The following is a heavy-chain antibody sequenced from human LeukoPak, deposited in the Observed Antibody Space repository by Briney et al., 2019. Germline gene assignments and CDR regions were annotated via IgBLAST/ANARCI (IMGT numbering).Heavy chain of an antibody. V-gene: IGHV3-30-3*01. CDR2: ISYDGNNK. CDR3: AKEPGYYFDY. CDR1: GFTFSSYA. J-gene: IGHJ4*02. Sequence: GGSLRLSCAASGFTFSSYAMSWVRQAPGKGLEWVAVISYDGNNKFYADSVKGRFSISRDNSKNTVYLQMNSLRAEDTAVYYCAKEPGYYFDYWGQGTLVTVSS.